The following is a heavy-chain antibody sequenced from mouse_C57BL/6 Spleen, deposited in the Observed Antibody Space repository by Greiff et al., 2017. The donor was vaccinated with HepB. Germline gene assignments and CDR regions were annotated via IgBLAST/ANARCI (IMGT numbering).Heavy chain of an antibody. Sequence: EVQLVESGGGLVKPGGSLKLSCAASGFTFSSYAMSWVRQTPEKRLEWVATISDGGSYTYYPDNVKGRFTISRDNAKNNLYLQMSHLKSEDTAMYYCARDYGLRYRFAYWGQGTLVTVSA. CDR1: GFTFSSYA. J-gene: IGHJ3*01. D-gene: IGHD1-1*01. V-gene: IGHV5-4*01. CDR3: ARDYGLRYRFAY. CDR2: ISDGGSYT.